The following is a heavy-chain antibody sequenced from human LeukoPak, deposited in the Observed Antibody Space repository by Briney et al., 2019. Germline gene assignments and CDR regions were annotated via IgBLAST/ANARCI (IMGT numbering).Heavy chain of an antibody. V-gene: IGHV3-23*01. Sequence: GGSLRLSCAASGFTFSSHAMSWVRQAPGKGLEWDSAISGSGGSTYYADSVKGRFTISRDNSKNTLYLQMNSLRAEDTAVYYCAKDSIYDSSGYYYANYWGQGTLVTVSS. J-gene: IGHJ4*02. D-gene: IGHD3-22*01. CDR1: GFTFSSHA. CDR2: ISGSGGST. CDR3: AKDSIYDSSGYYYANY.